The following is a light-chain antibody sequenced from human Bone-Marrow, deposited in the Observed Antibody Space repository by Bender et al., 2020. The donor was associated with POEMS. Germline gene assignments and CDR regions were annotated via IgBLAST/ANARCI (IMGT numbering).Light chain of an antibody. J-gene: IGLJ3*02. V-gene: IGLV1-44*01. Sequence: QSVLTQPPSASGTPGQRVTISCSGGSSNIGAHAVNWYQHLPGTAPKLLSYSSHRRPSEVPDRCSCSRSGTSAYLAISGLQSEDEADYYCAVWDDSLNGWVFGGGTKLTVL. CDR2: SSH. CDR3: AVWDDSLNGWV. CDR1: SSNIGAHA.